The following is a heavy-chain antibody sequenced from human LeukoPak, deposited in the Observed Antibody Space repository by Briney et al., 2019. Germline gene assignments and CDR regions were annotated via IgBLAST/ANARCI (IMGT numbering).Heavy chain of an antibody. J-gene: IGHJ3*02. CDR2: IYYSGST. V-gene: IGHV4-4*02. D-gene: IGHD3-22*01. CDR3: ARDSYYDSSGYYAGSNAFDI. CDR1: GGSISSSNW. Sequence: PSETLSLTCAVSGGSISSSNWWSWVRQPPGKGLEWIGYIYYSGSTYYNPSLKSRVTISVDTSKNQFSLKLSSVTAADTAVYYCARDSYYDSSGYYAGSNAFDIWGQGTMVTVSS.